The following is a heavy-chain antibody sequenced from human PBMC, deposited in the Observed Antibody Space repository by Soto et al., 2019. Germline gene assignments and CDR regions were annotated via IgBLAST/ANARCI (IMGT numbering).Heavy chain of an antibody. CDR1: GFTFNNYA. Sequence: EVQLLESGGGLVQPGGSLRLACAASGFTFNNYAMNWVRQAPGRGLEWVSIISPNGDSTYYADSVKGRCTISRDNSQNTVCLQMNSLRAEDTAIYFCAKVRLTDYLRYAPHLWGQLTLVTGSS. CDR2: ISPNGDST. D-gene: IGHD2-8*01. CDR3: AKVRLTDYLRYAPHL. V-gene: IGHV3-23*01. J-gene: IGHJ3*01.